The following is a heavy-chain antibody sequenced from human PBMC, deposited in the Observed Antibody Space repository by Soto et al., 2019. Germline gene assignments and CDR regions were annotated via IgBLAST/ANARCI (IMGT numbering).Heavy chain of an antibody. Sequence: SVKVSCKASGFTFTSSSVQWVLQARGQRLEWIGWIVVGSGNTNYAQKFQERVTITRDMSTSTAYMELSSLRSEDTAVYYCAAPRRYFDWLADYYGMDVWGQGTTVTVSS. J-gene: IGHJ6*02. CDR3: AAPRRYFDWLADYYGMDV. D-gene: IGHD3-9*01. CDR2: IVVGSGNT. CDR1: GFTFTSSS. V-gene: IGHV1-58*01.